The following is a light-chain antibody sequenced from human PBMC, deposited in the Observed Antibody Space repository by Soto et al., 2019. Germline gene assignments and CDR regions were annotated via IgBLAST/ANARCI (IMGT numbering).Light chain of an antibody. J-gene: IGKJ2*01. Sequence: DIQMTQSPSTLSASVGDRVTITCRASQSITTWLAWYQQKPGKAPKLLIYKATNLQSGVPSRFSGSGSGTEFSLTISSLQPDDFATYYCQRYNDYQYIFGQGTKLEIK. CDR3: QRYNDYQYI. V-gene: IGKV1-5*03. CDR1: QSITTW. CDR2: KAT.